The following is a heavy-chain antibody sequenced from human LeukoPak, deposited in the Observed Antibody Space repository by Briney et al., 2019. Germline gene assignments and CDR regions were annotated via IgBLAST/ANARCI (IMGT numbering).Heavy chain of an antibody. CDR1: GYNLTSVD. CDR2: KKAHRGKT. J-gene: IGHJ4*02. V-gene: IGHV1-8*01. Sequence: ASVNFDCQASGYNLTSVDINWVRHATGQGLDWRGWKKAHRGKTGYAQKIQGRVTMTRNTSICPAYMELSSLRSEDTAVYYCASGLQTNGEFDYWGQGTLVTVSS. CDR3: ASGLQTNGEFDY. D-gene: IGHD4-11*01.